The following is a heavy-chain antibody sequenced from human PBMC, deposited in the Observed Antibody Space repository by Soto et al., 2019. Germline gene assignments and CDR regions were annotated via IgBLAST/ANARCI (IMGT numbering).Heavy chain of an antibody. CDR3: ARNYDVCVLDP. V-gene: IGHV1-8*01. Sequence: QVQLVQSGAEVKKPGASVKVSCKASGYTFTSYDINWVRQATGQGLEWMGWLNPNSGDTGYARKFQGRGTKTSHTAIPAAYMGLSSVESDDPAVSYCARNYDVCVLDPSCQGNLDTVS. J-gene: IGHJ5*02. CDR1: GYTFTSYD. CDR2: LNPNSGDT. D-gene: IGHD3-3*01.